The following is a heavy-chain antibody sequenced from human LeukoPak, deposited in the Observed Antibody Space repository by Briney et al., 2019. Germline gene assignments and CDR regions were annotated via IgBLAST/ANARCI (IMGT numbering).Heavy chain of an antibody. Sequence: GGSLRLSCAASEFTFVRYAMNWVRQAPGKGVEWVSYISSSSDKIDYAESVKGRFIISRDNSKNSLYLQMDSLRAADTALHYCARDPSYASSWYHYMDVWDKGTTVTVSS. CDR3: ARDPSYASSWYHYMDV. CDR1: EFTFVRYA. CDR2: ISSSSDKI. V-gene: IGHV3-48*04. J-gene: IGHJ6*03. D-gene: IGHD6-13*01.